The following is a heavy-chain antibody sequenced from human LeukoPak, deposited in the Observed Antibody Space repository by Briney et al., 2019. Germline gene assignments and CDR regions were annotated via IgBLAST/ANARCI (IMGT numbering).Heavy chain of an antibody. D-gene: IGHD6-13*01. CDR1: GFTFSTYW. CDR3: AKEGYSRGYYSYYYMDV. J-gene: IGHJ6*03. V-gene: IGHV3-7*01. CDR2: IKQDGREK. Sequence: GGSLRLSCAASGFTFSTYWMSWVRQAPGKGLEWVANIKQDGREKYYVDSVKGRFTISRDNAKNTLYVQMNSLRAEDTAVYYCAKEGYSRGYYSYYYMDVWGKGATVTVSS.